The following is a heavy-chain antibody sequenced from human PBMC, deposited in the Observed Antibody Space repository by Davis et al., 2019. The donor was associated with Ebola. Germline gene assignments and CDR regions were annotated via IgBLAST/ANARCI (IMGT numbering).Heavy chain of an antibody. CDR1: GFTFSRYA. CDR2: ISYDGSNK. CDR3: ARDGEPNLRFLEWLLNFDY. V-gene: IGHV3-30*03. Sequence: PGGSLRLSCAASGFTFSRYAMSWVRQAPGKGLEWVAVISYDGSNKYYADSVKGRFTISRDNSKNTLYLQMNSLRAEDTAVYYCARDGEPNLRFLEWLLNFDYWGQGTLVTVSS. J-gene: IGHJ4*02. D-gene: IGHD3-3*01.